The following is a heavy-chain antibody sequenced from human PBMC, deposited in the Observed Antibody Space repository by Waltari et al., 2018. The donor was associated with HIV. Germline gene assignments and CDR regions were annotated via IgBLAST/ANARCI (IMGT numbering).Heavy chain of an antibody. J-gene: IGHJ1*01. CDR3: ASGYLSPSGSYSFPGH. Sequence: EVQLVESGGGLVQSGGSLRLSCATSGFTFSTYWMTWVRQAPGKGLEWVANIKEDGSEKYYVDSVKGRFTISRDNAKNSLYLQMNSLRAEDTAVYYCASGYLSPSGSYSFPGHWGQGTLVTVSS. CDR2: IKEDGSEK. CDR1: GFTFSTYW. D-gene: IGHD3-10*01. V-gene: IGHV3-7*01.